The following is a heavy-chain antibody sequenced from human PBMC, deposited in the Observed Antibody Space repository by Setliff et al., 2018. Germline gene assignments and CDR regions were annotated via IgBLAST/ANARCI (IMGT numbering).Heavy chain of an antibody. CDR3: ARAHSGSDFHDPFDI. CDR2: LNPSSGNT. CDR1: GYSFTSND. V-gene: IGHV1-8*03. Sequence: GASVKVSCKASGYSFTSNDINWVRQATGQGPEWMGWLNPSSGNTGYAPKFQGRVTITRSTTLGTAYMELSSLRSEDTAIYYCARAHSGSDFHDPFDIWGQGTMVTVSS. J-gene: IGHJ3*02. D-gene: IGHD1-26*01.